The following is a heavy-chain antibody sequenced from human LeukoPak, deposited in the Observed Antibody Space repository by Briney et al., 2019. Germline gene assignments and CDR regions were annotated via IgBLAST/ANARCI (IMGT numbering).Heavy chain of an antibody. Sequence: EASVKVTCKTSGYSFTSQDMHWVRQAPGQSLEWMGCINPGNGDTKYSQKFQGRVTMTTDTSTRTAYMELRSLRSDDTAVYYCARGLEWLTRRHNWFDPWGQGTLVTVSS. CDR3: ARGLEWLTRRHNWFDP. CDR1: GYSFTSQD. D-gene: IGHD3-3*01. CDR2: INPGNGDT. V-gene: IGHV1-3*01. J-gene: IGHJ5*02.